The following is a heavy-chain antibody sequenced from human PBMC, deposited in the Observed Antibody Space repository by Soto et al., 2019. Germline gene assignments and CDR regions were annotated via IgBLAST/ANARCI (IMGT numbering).Heavy chain of an antibody. CDR1: GGDFKNFI. J-gene: IGHJ6*02. CDR2: VIPIFGTP. V-gene: IGHV1-69*01. Sequence: VQLVQSGAEVRKPGSSVKVSCKASGGDFKNFIIAWVRQSPGHGLEWMGGVIPIFGTPNFVQKFQDRVTTTADEATSTTYMELRRLRSEDTAVYYCARVVSGRSSSCLYYGMEVWGQGTTVLVSS. D-gene: IGHD2-2*01. CDR3: ARVVSGRSSSCLYYGMEV.